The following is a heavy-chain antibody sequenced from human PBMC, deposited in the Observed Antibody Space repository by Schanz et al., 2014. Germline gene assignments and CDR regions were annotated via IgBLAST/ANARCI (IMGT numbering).Heavy chain of an antibody. CDR3: ARLGSPHCATSDCHHDWFDP. J-gene: IGHJ5*02. CDR2: RDSSGST. Sequence: QVQLQESGPGLVKPSETLSLTCTVSGGSISSYYWSWIRQPPGKGLEWIGHRDSSGSTKYNPSLKSRVTISIDTSKNQISLRLRSVTEADTAVYYCARLGSPHCATSDCHHDWFDPWGQGTLVTVSS. V-gene: IGHV4-59*01. D-gene: IGHD1-26*01. CDR1: GGSISSYY.